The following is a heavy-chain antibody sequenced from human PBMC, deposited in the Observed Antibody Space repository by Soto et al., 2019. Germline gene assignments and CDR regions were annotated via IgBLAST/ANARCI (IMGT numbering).Heavy chain of an antibody. V-gene: IGHV4-39*01. D-gene: IGHD3-10*01. CDR3: ARNGHYYGSGSYYHDY. CDR2: IYYSGST. CDR1: GGSISSSSYY. Sequence: SETLSLTCTVSGGSISSSSYYWGWIRQPPGKGLEWIGSIYYSGSTYYNPSLKSRVTISVDTSKNQFSLKLSSVTAADTAVYYCARNGHYYGSGSYYHDYWGQGTLVTVSS. J-gene: IGHJ4*02.